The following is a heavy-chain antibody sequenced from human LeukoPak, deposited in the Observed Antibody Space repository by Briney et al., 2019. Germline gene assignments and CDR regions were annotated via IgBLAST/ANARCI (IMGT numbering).Heavy chain of an antibody. D-gene: IGHD3-22*01. Sequence: GGSLRLSCAASGFTFSSYWMSWVRQAPGKGLEWVVNIKQDGSEKYYVDSVKGRFTISRDNAKNSLYPQMNSLRAEDTAVYYCATYDSSGYLDYWGQGTLVTVSS. CDR3: ATYDSSGYLDY. CDR1: GFTFSSYW. J-gene: IGHJ4*02. CDR2: IKQDGSEK. V-gene: IGHV3-7*01.